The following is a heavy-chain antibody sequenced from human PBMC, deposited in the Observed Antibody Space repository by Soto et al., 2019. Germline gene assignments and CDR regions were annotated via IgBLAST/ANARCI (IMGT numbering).Heavy chain of an antibody. Sequence: SETLSLTCTVSGGSISSYYWSWIRQPPGKGLEWIGYIYYSGSTNYNPSLKSRVTISVDTSKNQFSLKLSSVTAADTAVYYCARGGGSSWYGVDYWGQGTLVTVPQ. CDR2: IYYSGST. J-gene: IGHJ4*02. CDR1: GGSISSYY. D-gene: IGHD6-13*01. V-gene: IGHV4-59*12. CDR3: ARGGGSSWYGVDY.